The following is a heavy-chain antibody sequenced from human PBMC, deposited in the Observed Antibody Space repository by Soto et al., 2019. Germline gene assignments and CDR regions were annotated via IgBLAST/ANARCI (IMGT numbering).Heavy chain of an antibody. CDR2: ISYDGSNK. CDR3: ARDTLTHWYFDL. Sequence: GESLKISCAASGFTFSSYAMHWVRQAPGKGLEWVAVISYDGSNKYYADSVKGRFTISRDNSKNTLYLQMNSLRAEDTAVYYCARDTLTHWYFDLWGRGTLVTVSS. CDR1: GFTFSSYA. V-gene: IGHV3-30*04. J-gene: IGHJ2*01.